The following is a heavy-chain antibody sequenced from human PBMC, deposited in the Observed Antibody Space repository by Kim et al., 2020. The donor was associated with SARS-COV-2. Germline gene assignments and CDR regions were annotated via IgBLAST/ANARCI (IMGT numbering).Heavy chain of an antibody. CDR2: ISAYNGNT. CDR3: ARDRQPRVATILLANWFDP. V-gene: IGHV1-18*01. D-gene: IGHD5-12*01. CDR1: GYTFTSYG. J-gene: IGHJ5*02. Sequence: ASVKVSCKASGYTFTSYGISWVRQAPGQGLEWMGWISAYNGNTNYAQKLQGRVTMTTDTSTSTAYMELRSLRSDDTAVYYCARDRQPRVATILLANWFDPWGQGTLVTVSS.